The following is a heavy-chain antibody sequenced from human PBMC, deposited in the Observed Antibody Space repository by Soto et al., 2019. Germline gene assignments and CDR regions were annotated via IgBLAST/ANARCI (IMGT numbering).Heavy chain of an antibody. Sequence: QVQLVESGGGVVQPGRSLRLSCAASGFTFSSYGMHWVRQAPGKGLEWVAVIWYDGSNKYYADSVKGRFTISRDNSKNTLYLQMTSLRAEDTAVYYCARDTYDYDSSGYYVFAYWGQGTLVTVSS. CDR2: IWYDGSNK. V-gene: IGHV3-33*01. J-gene: IGHJ4*02. D-gene: IGHD3-22*01. CDR1: GFTFSSYG. CDR3: ARDTYDYDSSGYYVFAY.